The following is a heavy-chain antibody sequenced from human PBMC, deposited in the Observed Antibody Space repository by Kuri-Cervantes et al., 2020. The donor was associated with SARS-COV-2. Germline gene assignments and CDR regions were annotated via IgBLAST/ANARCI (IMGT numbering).Heavy chain of an antibody. Sequence: GSLRLSCTVSGYSISSGYYWGWIRQPPGKGLEWIGSIYHSGSTYYNPSLKSRVTISVDPSRNQFSLNLNSLTAADTGVYYCARESSDWLGTFDVWGQGTVVTVSS. CDR3: ARESSDWLGTFDV. J-gene: IGHJ3*01. CDR2: IYHSGST. D-gene: IGHD6-19*01. V-gene: IGHV4-38-2*02. CDR1: GYSISSGYY.